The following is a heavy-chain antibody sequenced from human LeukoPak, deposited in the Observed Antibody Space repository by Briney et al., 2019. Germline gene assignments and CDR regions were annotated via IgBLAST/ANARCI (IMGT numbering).Heavy chain of an antibody. V-gene: IGHV1-46*01. J-gene: IGHJ4*02. D-gene: IGHD7-27*01. Sequence: GASVKVSCKASGYTFTSYYMHWVRQAPGQGLEWMGIINPSGGSTSYAQKFQGRVTMTRDMSTSTVYMELSSLRSEDTAVYYCARDPKPWAGFDYWGQGTLVTVSS. CDR1: GYTFTSYY. CDR2: INPSGGST. CDR3: ARDPKPWAGFDY.